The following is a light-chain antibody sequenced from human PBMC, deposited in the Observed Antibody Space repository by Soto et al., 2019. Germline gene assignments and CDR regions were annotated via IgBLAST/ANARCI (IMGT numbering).Light chain of an antibody. J-gene: IGKJ3*01. CDR3: QQYNNWPS. CDR1: QSVSSN. CDR2: GAS. V-gene: IGKV3-15*01. Sequence: EIGMTQSPATLSVSPGERATLSCRASQSVSSNLAWYQQKPGQAPRLLIYGASTRATDIPARFSGSGSGTEFTLTISSLQSEDFAVYYCQQYNNWPSFGPGTKVDIK.